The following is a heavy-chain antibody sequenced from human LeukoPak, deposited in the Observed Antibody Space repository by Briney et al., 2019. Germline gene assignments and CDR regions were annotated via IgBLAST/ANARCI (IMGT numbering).Heavy chain of an antibody. V-gene: IGHV3-48*03. D-gene: IGHD5-24*01. CDR1: GFTFSSYE. Sequence: GGSLRLSCAASGFTFSSYEMNWVRQAPGKGLEWVSYISSSGSTIYYADSVKGRFTISRDNAKNSLYLQMNSLRPEDTAMYYCANNERDAFDIWGQGTMVTVSS. J-gene: IGHJ3*02. CDR2: ISSSGSTI. CDR3: ANNERDAFDI.